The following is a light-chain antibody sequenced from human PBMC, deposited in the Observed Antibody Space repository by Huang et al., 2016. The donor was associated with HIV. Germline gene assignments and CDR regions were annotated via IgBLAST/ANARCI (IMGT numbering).Light chain of an antibody. J-gene: IGKJ2*01. Sequence: DIQMTQSPSTLSASVGDRVTLTCRASQSISHWVAWYQQKPGSAPSLLIYRASILESGVPSRFTGSGSGTDFTLTITSLQPDDFATYYCLQYNTYSFTFGQGTRLDIK. CDR2: RAS. V-gene: IGKV1-5*03. CDR1: QSISHW. CDR3: LQYNTYSFT.